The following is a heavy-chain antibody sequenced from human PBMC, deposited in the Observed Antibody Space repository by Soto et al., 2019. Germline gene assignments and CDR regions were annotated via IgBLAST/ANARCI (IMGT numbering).Heavy chain of an antibody. CDR2: INPSDGSA. Sequence: QVQLVQSGAEVKKPGASVKVSCKASGYTSTSCYIHWVRLAPGQGLEWMGIINPSDGSASYAQKFQGRVTMTRDTSTSTVYMEVTSLRSEDTAVYYCARDAAGSYYDYWGQGTLVTVSS. D-gene: IGHD1-26*01. J-gene: IGHJ4*02. CDR1: GYTSTSCY. CDR3: ARDAAGSYYDY. V-gene: IGHV1-46*01.